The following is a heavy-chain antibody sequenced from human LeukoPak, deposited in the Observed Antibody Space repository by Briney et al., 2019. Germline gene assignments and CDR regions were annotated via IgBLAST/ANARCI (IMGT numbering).Heavy chain of an antibody. CDR1: GFTFSSYS. Sequence: GGSLRLSCAASGFTFSSYSMNWVRQAPGTGLEWVSSISSSSSYIYYADTVKGRFTISRDNAKISVYLQMNSLRAEDTAVYYCARFGIAARRNFGWAQGTLVTVSS. D-gene: IGHD6-6*01. V-gene: IGHV3-21*01. CDR3: ARFGIAARRNFG. CDR2: ISSSSSYI. J-gene: IGHJ4*02.